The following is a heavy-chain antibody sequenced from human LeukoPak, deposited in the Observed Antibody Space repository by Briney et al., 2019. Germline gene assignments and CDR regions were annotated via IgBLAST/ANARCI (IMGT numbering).Heavy chain of an antibody. CDR3: AKRGGYCSGGSCYQFDY. CDR2: IRFDEVNK. J-gene: IGHJ4*02. Sequence: GGSLRLSCAASGFTFSSYGMHWVRQAPGKGLEWVAYIRFDEVNKYYAESVKGRFTISRDNSKNTLYLQMNSLRSEDTAAYFCAKRGGYCSGGSCYQFDYWGQGTLVTVSS. D-gene: IGHD2-15*01. V-gene: IGHV3-30*02. CDR1: GFTFSSYG.